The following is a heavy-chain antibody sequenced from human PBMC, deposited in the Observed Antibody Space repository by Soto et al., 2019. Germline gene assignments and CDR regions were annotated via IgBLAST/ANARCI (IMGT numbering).Heavy chain of an antibody. D-gene: IGHD3-22*01. Sequence: XETLSLTCAVYGWPFSGYYWSWIRQPPGKGLDWIGEINHSGSTNYNPSLKSRVTISVDTSKNQFSLKLSSVTAADTAVYYCASTDSSGYTFDYWGQGTLVTVSS. V-gene: IGHV4-34*01. J-gene: IGHJ4*02. CDR1: GWPFSGYY. CDR2: INHSGST. CDR3: ASTDSSGYTFDY.